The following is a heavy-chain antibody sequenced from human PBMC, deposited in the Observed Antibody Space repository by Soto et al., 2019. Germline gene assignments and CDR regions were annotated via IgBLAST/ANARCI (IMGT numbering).Heavy chain of an antibody. V-gene: IGHV6-1*01. Sequence: SQTLSLTCAISGESVSSNSAAWNWIRHSPSRGLDWLGRTYYKSKWNNDYALSVKSRITINTDTSKNQFSLHLYSVTPEDTAVYCCTGITWFRGMDVWGQGTPVTVS. D-gene: IGHD3-10*01. CDR2: TYYKSKWNN. CDR1: GESVSSNSAA. J-gene: IGHJ6*02. CDR3: TGITWFRGMDV.